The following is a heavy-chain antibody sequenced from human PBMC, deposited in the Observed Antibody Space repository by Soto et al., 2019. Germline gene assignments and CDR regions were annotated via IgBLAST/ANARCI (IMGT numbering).Heavy chain of an antibody. J-gene: IGHJ4*02. D-gene: IGHD2-2*01. Sequence: PGGSLRLSCAASGFTFSSYAMHWVRQAPGKGLEWVAVISYDGSNKYYADSVKGRFTISRDNSKNTLYLQMNSLRAEDTAVYYCARDLAGPSMPEWTPSYYFDYWGQGTLVTAPQ. V-gene: IGHV3-30-3*01. CDR2: ISYDGSNK. CDR1: GFTFSSYA. CDR3: ARDLAGPSMPEWTPSYYFDY.